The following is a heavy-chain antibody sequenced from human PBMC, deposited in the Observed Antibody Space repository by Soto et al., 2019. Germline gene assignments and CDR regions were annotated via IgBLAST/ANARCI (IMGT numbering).Heavy chain of an antibody. CDR3: TREYYSGSYSGFDY. CDR1: GFTFSGSA. Sequence: GGSLRLSCAASGFTFSGSAMHWVRQASGKGLEWVGRIRSKANSYATAYAASVKGRFTISRDDSKNTAYLQMNSLKTEDTAVYYCTREYYSGSYSGFDYWGQGTLVTVSS. D-gene: IGHD1-26*01. J-gene: IGHJ4*02. CDR2: IRSKANSYAT. V-gene: IGHV3-73*01.